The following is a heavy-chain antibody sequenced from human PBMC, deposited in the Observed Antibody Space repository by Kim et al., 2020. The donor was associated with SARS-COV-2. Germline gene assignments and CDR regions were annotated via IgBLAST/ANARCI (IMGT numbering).Heavy chain of an antibody. CDR3: ARDSSGQYYFDY. V-gene: IGHV1-69*01. Sequence: NYAQKFQGRVTITADESTSTAYMELSSLRSEDTAVYYCARDSSGQYYFDYWGQGTLVTVSS. D-gene: IGHD3-22*01. J-gene: IGHJ4*02.